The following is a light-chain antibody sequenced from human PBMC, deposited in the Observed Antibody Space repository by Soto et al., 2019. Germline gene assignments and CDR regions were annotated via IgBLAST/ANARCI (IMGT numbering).Light chain of an antibody. CDR2: PAS. V-gene: IGKV1-5*01. Sequence: IQMTQSPSSLSASVGERVTITCCASKSISNWLACYQQKPGTAPKLLIYPASILERGVPSRFSGSGSGTEFTLTISSLQPDDFASYYCQQYNSYTFGQGTKVDIK. CDR3: QQYNSYT. CDR1: KSISNW. J-gene: IGKJ1*01.